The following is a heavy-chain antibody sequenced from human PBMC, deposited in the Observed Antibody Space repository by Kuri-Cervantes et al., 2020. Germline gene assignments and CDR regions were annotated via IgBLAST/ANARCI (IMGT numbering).Heavy chain of an antibody. CDR3: TRGGVGAPFDD. V-gene: IGHV3-49*03. J-gene: IGHJ4*02. Sequence: GGSLRLSCTASGFTFGDYAMSWFRQAPGKGLEWVGVIRSKAYGGTTEYAASVKGRFPISRDDSKSIAYLQMNSLKTEDTTVYYCTRGGVGAPFDDWGQGTLVTVSS. CDR1: GFTFGDYA. D-gene: IGHD1-26*01. CDR2: IRSKAYGGTT.